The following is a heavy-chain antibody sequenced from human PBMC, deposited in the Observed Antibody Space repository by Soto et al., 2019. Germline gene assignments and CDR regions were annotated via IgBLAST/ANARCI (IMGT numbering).Heavy chain of an antibody. D-gene: IGHD1-1*01. Sequence: DSVKVSFKASGYTFSDYYIHWLRQAPGQGLEWMGWINPNSGGTKYAPKFQGGVTMTRDTSITTAYMELSRLRSGDTAVYYCAREPATAKPEGVDFWGQGTLVTVSS. CDR1: GYTFSDYY. J-gene: IGHJ4*02. CDR2: INPNSGGT. V-gene: IGHV1-2*02. CDR3: AREPATAKPEGVDF.